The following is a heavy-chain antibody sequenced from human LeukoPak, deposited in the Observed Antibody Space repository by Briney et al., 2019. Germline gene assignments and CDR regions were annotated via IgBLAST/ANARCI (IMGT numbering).Heavy chain of an antibody. CDR3: AADGSSSSYAFDI. J-gene: IGHJ3*02. Sequence: ASVKVSCKASGYTFTSYDINWVRQATGQGLEWMGWMNPNSGNTSYAQKFQGRVTMTRNTSISTAYMELSSLRSEDTAVYYCAADGSSSSYAFDIWGQGTMVTVSS. D-gene: IGHD6-6*01. CDR1: GYTFTSYD. V-gene: IGHV1-8*01. CDR2: MNPNSGNT.